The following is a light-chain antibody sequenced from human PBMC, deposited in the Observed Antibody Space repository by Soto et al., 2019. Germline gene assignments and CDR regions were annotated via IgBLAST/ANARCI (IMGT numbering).Light chain of an antibody. J-gene: IGKJ1*01. V-gene: IGKV1-5*03. CDR1: QSISDW. CDR3: QQYDTYPTT. CDR2: RAS. Sequence: DIQMTQSPSTLSASVGDRVTIACRASQSISDWLAWYQQKPGQAPKFLIYRASNLENGVPSRFSGSGSGTEFTLTISSLQPEDFAAYYCQQYDTYPTTFGQGTKVEIK.